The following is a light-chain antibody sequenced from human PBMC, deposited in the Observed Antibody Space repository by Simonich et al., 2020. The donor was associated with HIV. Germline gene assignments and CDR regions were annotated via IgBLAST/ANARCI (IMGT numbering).Light chain of an antibody. CDR2: WAS. Sequence: DIVMTQSPDSLAVSLGERATINCKSSQSVLYSSNNKNYLAWYQQKPGQPPNLLIYWASTREAGVPDRFSGSGSETDFTLTISSLQAEDVAVYYCQQYHSIPWTFGQGTKVEIK. CDR3: QQYHSIPWT. V-gene: IGKV4-1*01. J-gene: IGKJ1*01. CDR1: QSVLYSSNNKNY.